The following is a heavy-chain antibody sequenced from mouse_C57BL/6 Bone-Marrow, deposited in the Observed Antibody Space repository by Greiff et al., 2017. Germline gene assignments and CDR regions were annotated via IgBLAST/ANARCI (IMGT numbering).Heavy chain of an antibody. CDR3: ARGDYDRGGYYAMDY. J-gene: IGHJ4*01. Sequence: QVQLKQSGSELRSPGSSVKLSCKDFDSEVFPIAYMSWVRQKPGHGFEWIGGILPSIGRTIYGEKFEDKATLDADTLSNTAYLELNSLTSEDSAIYYCARGDYDRGGYYAMDYWGQGTSVTVSS. V-gene: IGHV15-2*01. D-gene: IGHD2-4*01. CDR2: ILPSIGRT. CDR1: DSEVFPIAY.